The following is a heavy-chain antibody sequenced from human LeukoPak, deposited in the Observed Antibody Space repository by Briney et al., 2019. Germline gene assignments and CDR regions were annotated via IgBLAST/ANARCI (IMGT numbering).Heavy chain of an antibody. D-gene: IGHD3-16*01. CDR2: ISAYNGNT. J-gene: IGHJ4*02. Sequence: ASVKVSCKASGYTLTSYGISWVRQAPGQGLEWMGWISAYNGNTNYAQKLQGRVTMTTDTSTSTAYMELRSLRSDDTAVYYCARKYRGEPYFDYWGQGTLVTVSS. V-gene: IGHV1-18*01. CDR3: ARKYRGEPYFDY. CDR1: GYTLTSYG.